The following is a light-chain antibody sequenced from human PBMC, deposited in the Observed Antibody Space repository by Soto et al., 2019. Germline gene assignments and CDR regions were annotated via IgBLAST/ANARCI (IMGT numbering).Light chain of an antibody. CDR2: GAS. J-gene: IGKJ1*01. Sequence: DIVITQSPATLSVSPGERDTLSCRASQSVSSNLAWYQQKPGQAPRLLISGASTRATGIPARFSGSGSGTELTLTISSLQSEDYAAYYCHQYNNWPPWTFGQGTKVDI. CDR1: QSVSSN. V-gene: IGKV3-15*01. CDR3: HQYNNWPPWT.